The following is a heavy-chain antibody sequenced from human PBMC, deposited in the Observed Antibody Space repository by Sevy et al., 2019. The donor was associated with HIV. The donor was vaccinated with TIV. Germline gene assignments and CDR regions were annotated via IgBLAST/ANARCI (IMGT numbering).Heavy chain of an antibody. CDR1: GFTFSSFG. CDR3: SRGPSLIVAGAAGYLDY. D-gene: IGHD2-21*01. V-gene: IGHV3-33*01. J-gene: IGHJ4*02. Sequence: GGSLTLSCTASGFTFSSFGIHWVRQAPGKGLEWVALMWYDGNNKYYADSVKGRFTISRDSSKNTLYLQMNNLRAEDTAVYYCSRGPSLIVAGAAGYLDYWGQGTLVTGSS. CDR2: MWYDGNNK.